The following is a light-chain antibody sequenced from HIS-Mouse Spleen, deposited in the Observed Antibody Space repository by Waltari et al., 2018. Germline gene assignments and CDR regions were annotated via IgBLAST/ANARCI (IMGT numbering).Light chain of an antibody. CDR3: QQLNSYPPT. J-gene: IGKJ1*01. CDR2: ATS. V-gene: IGKV1-9*01. CDR1: QGISSY. Sequence: DIQLTQSPSFLSASVGDRVTITCRASQGISSYLAWYQQKPGKAPKLLIYATSTLQSGVPSRFSGSGSATEFTLTISSLQPEDFATYYGQQLNSYPPTFGQGTKVEIK.